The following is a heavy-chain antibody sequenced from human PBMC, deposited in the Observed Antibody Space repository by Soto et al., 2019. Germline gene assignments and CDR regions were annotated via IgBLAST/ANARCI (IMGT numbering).Heavy chain of an antibody. CDR1: GDTFSSYA. V-gene: IGHV1-69*06. D-gene: IGHD3-22*01. Sequence: QVQLVQSGAEVKKPGSSVKVSCKASGDTFSSYAISWVRQAPGQGLEWMGGIIPILGTPNYAQKFQGRVTITADKSTSTAYMELSSLRSEDTAVYYCARERSRYDRSGYYRPDYWGHGTLVTVSS. CDR2: IIPILGTP. CDR3: ARERSRYDRSGYYRPDY. J-gene: IGHJ4*01.